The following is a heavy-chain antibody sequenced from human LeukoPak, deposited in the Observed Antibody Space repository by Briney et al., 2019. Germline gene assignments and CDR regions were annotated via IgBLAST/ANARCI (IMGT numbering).Heavy chain of an antibody. D-gene: IGHD3-3*01. Sequence: PSGGSLRLSCVTSGFTFSGYWMHWVRQGPEKGLELVSRIDNDGHGIIYADSVKGRFTTSRDNVKNTLYLQMNSLRVEDTAVYYCAAGGGWGPSFGVVTHIDAWGKGTTVVVS. CDR1: GFTFSGYW. CDR2: IDNDGHGI. J-gene: IGHJ6*03. CDR3: AAGGGWGPSFGVVTHIDA. V-gene: IGHV3-74*01.